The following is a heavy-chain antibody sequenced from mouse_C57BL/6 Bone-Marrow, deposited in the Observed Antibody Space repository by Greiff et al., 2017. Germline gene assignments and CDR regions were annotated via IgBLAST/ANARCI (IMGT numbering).Heavy chain of an antibody. CDR2: IYPGSGNT. V-gene: IGHV1-76*01. D-gene: IGHD3-2*02. Sequence: QVQLQQSGAELVRPGASVKLSCKASGYTFTDYYINWVKQRPGQGLEWIARIYPGSGNTYYNEKFKGQATLTAEKSSSTAYMQRSSLTSEDSAVYFCARYSSDAMDYWGQGTSVTVSS. J-gene: IGHJ4*01. CDR3: ARYSSDAMDY. CDR1: GYTFTDYY.